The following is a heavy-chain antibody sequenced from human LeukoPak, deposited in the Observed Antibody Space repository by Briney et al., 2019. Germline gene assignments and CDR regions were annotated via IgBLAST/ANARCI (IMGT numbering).Heavy chain of an antibody. CDR3: ARSRAFNSGAFDP. D-gene: IGHD1-26*01. CDR2: IYNGVNT. V-gene: IGHV4-61*01. Sequence: SETLSLTCTVSGASVSSASYWIWIRQPPGKGVEWIAHIYNGVNTNYNPSLKSRVTISVDTSKNQFSLRLNSVTAADTAVYYCARSRAFNSGAFDPWGQGSLVTVSS. J-gene: IGHJ5*02. CDR1: GASVSSASY.